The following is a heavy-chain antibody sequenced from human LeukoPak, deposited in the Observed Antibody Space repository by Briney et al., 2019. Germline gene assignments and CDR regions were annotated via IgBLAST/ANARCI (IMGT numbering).Heavy chain of an antibody. V-gene: IGHV3-48*04. D-gene: IGHD6-13*01. J-gene: IGHJ2*01. CDR3: ASSSSSWYWHFDL. CDR1: GFTFSSYA. CDR2: ISSSSSTM. Sequence: PGGSLRLSCAASGFTFSSYAMNWVRQAPGKGLEWVSYISSSSSTMYYADSVKGRFTISRDNAKNSLYLQMNSLRAEDTAVYYCASSSSSWYWHFDLWGRGTLVTVSS.